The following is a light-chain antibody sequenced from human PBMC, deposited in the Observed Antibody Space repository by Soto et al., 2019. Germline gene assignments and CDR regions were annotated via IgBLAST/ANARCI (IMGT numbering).Light chain of an antibody. Sequence: EIVMTQSPATLSVSPVERATLSCRASQSVSSKLAWYQQKPGQAPRLLIYGASTRATGIPARFSGSGSGTEFTLTISSLQSEDFAVYYCQQYNNWKTFGQGTKLEIK. CDR1: QSVSSK. CDR3: QQYNNWKT. J-gene: IGKJ2*01. V-gene: IGKV3-15*01. CDR2: GAS.